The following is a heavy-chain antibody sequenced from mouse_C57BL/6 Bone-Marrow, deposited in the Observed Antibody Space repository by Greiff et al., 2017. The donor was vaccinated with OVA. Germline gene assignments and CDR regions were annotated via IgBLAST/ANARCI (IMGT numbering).Heavy chain of an antibody. Sequence: DVQLVESGGDLVKPGGSLKLSCAASGFTFSSYGMSWVRQTPDKRLEWVATISSGGSYTYYPDSVKGRFTISRDNAKNTLYLQMSSLKSEDTAMYYCARHWEPLYFDVWGTGTTVTVSS. V-gene: IGHV5-6*01. D-gene: IGHD6-1*01. CDR2: ISSGGSYT. CDR1: GFTFSSYG. J-gene: IGHJ1*03. CDR3: ARHWEPLYFDV.